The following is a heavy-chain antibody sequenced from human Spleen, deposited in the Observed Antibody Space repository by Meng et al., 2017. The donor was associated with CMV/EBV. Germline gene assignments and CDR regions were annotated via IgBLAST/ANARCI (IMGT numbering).Heavy chain of an antibody. CDR3: ARGRDYYDSSGSLDY. D-gene: IGHD3-22*01. Sequence: VQLREAGPGLGEPSENLSRTCAGYGGSFSGYYWSWIRQPPGKGLEWIGEINHSGSTNYNPSLKSRVTISVDTSKNQFSLKLSSVTAADTAVYYCARGRDYYDSSGSLDYWGQGTLVTVSS. CDR1: GGSFSGYY. J-gene: IGHJ4*02. V-gene: IGHV4-34*01. CDR2: INHSGST.